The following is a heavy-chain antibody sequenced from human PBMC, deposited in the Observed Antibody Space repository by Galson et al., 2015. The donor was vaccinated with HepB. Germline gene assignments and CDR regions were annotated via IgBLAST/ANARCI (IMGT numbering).Heavy chain of an antibody. Sequence: SVKVSCKASGGTFSSYGISWVRQAPGQGLEWMGGIIPIFGTANYGQKFQGRVTITADTSTSTAYMELSSLRSEDTAVYYCAREAGVNWYFDLWGRGTLVTVSS. D-gene: IGHD6-13*01. J-gene: IGHJ2*01. CDR2: IIPIFGTA. V-gene: IGHV1-69*06. CDR1: GGTFSSYG. CDR3: AREAGVNWYFDL.